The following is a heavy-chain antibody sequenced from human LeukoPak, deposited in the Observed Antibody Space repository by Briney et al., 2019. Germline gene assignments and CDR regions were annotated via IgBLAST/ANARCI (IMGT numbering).Heavy chain of an antibody. CDR1: GFTFSRFS. CDR3: ARSRTSYYYDSS. J-gene: IGHJ4*02. Sequence: GGSLRLSCAASGFTFSRFSMHWVRQAPGKGLEWISYISTSGGTTYYADSVKGRFTISRDNAKNSLYLQMNSLRAEDTAVYYCARSRTSYYYDSSWGQGTLVTVSS. D-gene: IGHD3-22*01. CDR2: ISTSGGTT. V-gene: IGHV3-48*01.